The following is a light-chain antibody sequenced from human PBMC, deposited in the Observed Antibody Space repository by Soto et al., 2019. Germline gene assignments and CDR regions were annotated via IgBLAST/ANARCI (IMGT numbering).Light chain of an antibody. CDR2: KAS. J-gene: IGKJ4*01. Sequence: DIQMTQSPSTVSASVGDRVTITCRASRSIDDWLAWFRQKPGKAPKILIYKASTLESGVPSRFSGSGSGTEFTLTISSLQPDDFATYYCQGHSSYPLTFGGGTKVDI. V-gene: IGKV1-5*03. CDR3: QGHSSYPLT. CDR1: RSIDDW.